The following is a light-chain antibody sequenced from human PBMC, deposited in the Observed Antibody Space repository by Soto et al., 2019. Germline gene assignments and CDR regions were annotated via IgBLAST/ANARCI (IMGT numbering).Light chain of an antibody. CDR3: QQYNNWPKT. J-gene: IGKJ4*01. CDR2: GAS. Sequence: EIVMTQSPATLSVSPGERATLSCRASQSVSSNLAWYQQKPGQAPRLLIYGASTRATGIPARFSGSGSGTDFTLNISSLQSEDFAVYYCQQYNNWPKTFGGGTKVEIK. V-gene: IGKV3-15*01. CDR1: QSVSSN.